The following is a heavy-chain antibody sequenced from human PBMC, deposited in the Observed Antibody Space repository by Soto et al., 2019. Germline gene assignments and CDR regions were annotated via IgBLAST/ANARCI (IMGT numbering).Heavy chain of an antibody. D-gene: IGHD3-10*01. J-gene: IGHJ4*02. CDR2: MYYTGTT. CDR1: GTSVSPYY. V-gene: IGHV4-59*08. Sequence: SETLCLTCSVSGTSVSPYYWSWVRQPPGRGLEWIGYMYYTGTTKYNPSIAGRVTIAEGTSKTQISLRVRSVTASDTAVYYCARQRFGQLSHYDYWGQGALVTVSS. CDR3: ARQRFGQLSHYDY.